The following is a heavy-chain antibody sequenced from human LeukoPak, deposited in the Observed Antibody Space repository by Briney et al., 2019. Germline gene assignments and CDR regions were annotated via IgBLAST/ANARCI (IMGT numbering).Heavy chain of an antibody. Sequence: PGGSLRLSCAASGFTFSSYEMNWVRQAPGKGLEWVSYISSSGSTIYYADSVKGRFTISRDNAKNSLYLQMNSLRAEDTAVYYCARVPRSYDSSGYYFFDYWGQGTLVTVSS. J-gene: IGHJ4*02. CDR2: ISSSGSTI. D-gene: IGHD3-22*01. CDR1: GFTFSSYE. CDR3: ARVPRSYDSSGYYFFDY. V-gene: IGHV3-48*03.